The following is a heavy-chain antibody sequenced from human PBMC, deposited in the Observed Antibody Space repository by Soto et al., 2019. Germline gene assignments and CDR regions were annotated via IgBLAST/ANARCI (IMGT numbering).Heavy chain of an antibody. CDR2: LSSDGSKI. Sequence: QVQLVESGGGVVQPGRSLRLSCAASGFTFSSYAMHWVRQAPGKGLEWVAGLSSDGSKIYYGDSVKGRFTVSRDNSKNTIYLHMNSLGGEDTAVYYCATVTLNLAHTHYFDHWGQGTLVTVSS. D-gene: IGHD2-15*01. V-gene: IGHV3-30*03. CDR1: GFTFSSYA. J-gene: IGHJ4*02. CDR3: ATVTLNLAHTHYFDH.